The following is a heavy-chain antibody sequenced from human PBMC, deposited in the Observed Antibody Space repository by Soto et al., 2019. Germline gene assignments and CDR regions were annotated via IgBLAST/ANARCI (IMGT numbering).Heavy chain of an antibody. J-gene: IGHJ3*01. V-gene: IGHV4-39*02. CDR1: GGSITTSSYN. Sequence: QLQLQESGPGLVKPSENLSLTCSVSGGSITTSSYNWDWIRQPPGKGLEWIGTIYYDGSTSYNPSLNGQVTISVDTSKNHFALKVNSVTASDSAVYYSARFYGNAFDVWGRGTVVTVSS. CDR2: IYYDGST. D-gene: IGHD3-10*01. CDR3: ARFYGNAFDV.